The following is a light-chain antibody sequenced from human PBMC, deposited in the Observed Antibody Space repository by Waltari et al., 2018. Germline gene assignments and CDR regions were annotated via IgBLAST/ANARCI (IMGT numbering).Light chain of an antibody. CDR3: QQRTDRPPVT. Sequence: EVAFTQPPATLSLSPGERATLACRASQTVNVYLAGYQQKPGQAPRLLIYDASDRATGVPARFSGSGAGTDFTLTISSLEPEDFAVDYCQQRTDRPPVTFGQGTRVEMK. J-gene: IGKJ1*01. V-gene: IGKV3-11*01. CDR1: QTVNVY. CDR2: DAS.